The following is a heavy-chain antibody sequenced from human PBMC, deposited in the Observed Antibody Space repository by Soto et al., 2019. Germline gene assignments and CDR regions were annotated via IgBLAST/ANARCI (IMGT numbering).Heavy chain of an antibody. V-gene: IGHV4-34*01. CDR2: INHSGST. D-gene: IGHD4-4*01. CDR1: GGSFSGYY. J-gene: IGHJ5*02. CDR3: ARGHRGYSNYWFDP. Sequence: PSETLSLTCAVYGGSFSGYYWSWIRQPPGKGLEWIGEINHSGSTNYNPSLKSRVTISVDTSKNQFSLKLSSVTAADTAVYYCARGHRGYSNYWFDPWGQGTLVTVSS.